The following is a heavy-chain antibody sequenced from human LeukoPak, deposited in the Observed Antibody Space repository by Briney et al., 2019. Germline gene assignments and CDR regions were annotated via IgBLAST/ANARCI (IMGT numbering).Heavy chain of an antibody. Sequence: GGSLRLSCAASGFTFGSYWMHWVRQAPGKGLVWVSRINTDGSSTSYADSVKGRFTISRDNAKNTLYLQMNSLRAEDTAVYYCAREQYYYDSSSSSFDYWGQGTLVTVSS. D-gene: IGHD3-22*01. CDR3: AREQYYYDSSSSSFDY. CDR1: GFTFGSYW. J-gene: IGHJ4*02. V-gene: IGHV3-74*01. CDR2: INTDGSST.